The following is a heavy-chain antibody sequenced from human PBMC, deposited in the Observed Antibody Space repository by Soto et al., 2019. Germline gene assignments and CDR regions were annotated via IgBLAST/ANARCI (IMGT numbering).Heavy chain of an antibody. V-gene: IGHV4-30-4*01. CDR3: ARGRLSGHPTPPRDY. J-gene: IGHJ4*02. CDR2: IYYSGTT. Sequence: QVDLQESAPGLVKPSQTLSLTCCVSGASVGGTACYWSWIRQAPGKSLEWVGHIYYSGTTYYNPSLQGRLTISVDMSKNPFSLTLTSVTAADTAVYFCARGRLSGHPTPPRDYWGQGTLVTVSS. D-gene: IGHD2-21*02. CDR1: GASVGGTACY.